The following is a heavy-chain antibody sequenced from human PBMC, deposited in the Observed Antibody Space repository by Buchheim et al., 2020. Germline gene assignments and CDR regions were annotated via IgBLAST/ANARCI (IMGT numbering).Heavy chain of an antibody. CDR2: IKQDGSEK. CDR1: GFTFSSYW. J-gene: IGHJ6*02. CDR3: ARFFSGGHYYYGMDV. D-gene: IGHD3-10*01. Sequence: EVQLVESGGGLVQPGGSLRLSCAASGFTFSSYWMSWVRQAPGKALEWVANIKQDGSEKYYVDSVKGRFTISRDNAKNSLYLQMNSLRAEDTAVYYCARFFSGGHYYYGMDVWGQGTT. V-gene: IGHV3-7*03.